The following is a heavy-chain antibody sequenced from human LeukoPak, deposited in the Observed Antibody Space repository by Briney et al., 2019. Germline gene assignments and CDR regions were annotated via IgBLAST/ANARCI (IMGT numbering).Heavy chain of an antibody. CDR3: AKDGPPGYYDSSGYLND. D-gene: IGHD3-22*01. CDR1: GFTFSSYG. Sequence: PGRSLRLSCAASGFTFSSYGMHWVRQAPGKGLEWVAVISYDGSNKYYADSVKGRFTISRDNSKNTLYLQMNSLRAEDTAVYYCAKDGPPGYYDSSGYLNDWGQGTLVTVS. CDR2: ISYDGSNK. V-gene: IGHV3-30*18. J-gene: IGHJ4*02.